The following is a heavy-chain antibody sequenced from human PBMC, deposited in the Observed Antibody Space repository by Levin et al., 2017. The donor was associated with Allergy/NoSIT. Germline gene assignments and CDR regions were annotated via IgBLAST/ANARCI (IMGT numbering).Heavy chain of an antibody. CDR2: IKEDGSEK. CDR3: ARLISGEDYGDSLDY. J-gene: IGHJ4*02. CDR1: GFTFSSSW. Sequence: ETLSLTCAASGFTFSSSWMTWVRQAPGKGLEWVANIKEDGSEKYYVDSVKGRFTISRDNAKNSLYLQMNSLRAEDTAVYYCARLISGEDYGDSLDYWGQGTLVTVSS. D-gene: IGHD4-17*01. V-gene: IGHV3-7*04.